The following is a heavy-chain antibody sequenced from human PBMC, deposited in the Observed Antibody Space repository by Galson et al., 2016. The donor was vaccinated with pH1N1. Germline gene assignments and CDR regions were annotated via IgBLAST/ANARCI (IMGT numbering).Heavy chain of an antibody. CDR1: GLPFADYY. Sequence: SLRLSCAASGLPFADYYFMWIRQAPDRGLEWVSFIRGNRFGKTTERAAPVKGRFTISRDDSKNTAYLQMNSQKADDTAIYYCTSLRVGRNWFDPWGQGSLVIVS. D-gene: IGHD3-10*01. CDR3: TSLRVGRNWFDP. V-gene: IGHV3-49*03. J-gene: IGHJ5*02. CDR2: IRGNRFGKTT.